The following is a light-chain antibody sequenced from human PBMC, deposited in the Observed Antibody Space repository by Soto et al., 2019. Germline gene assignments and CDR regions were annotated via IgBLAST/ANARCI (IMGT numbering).Light chain of an antibody. CDR3: QQYNNWPPGT. V-gene: IGKV3-15*01. J-gene: IGKJ1*01. Sequence: EIVMTQSPATLSVSPGERATLSCRASQSVSSNLAWYQQKPGQAPRLLIYGASTRATGIPARFSGSGSGTDFTLTISRLETEDCAVYYCQQYNNWPPGTFGQGTKVDIK. CDR1: QSVSSN. CDR2: GAS.